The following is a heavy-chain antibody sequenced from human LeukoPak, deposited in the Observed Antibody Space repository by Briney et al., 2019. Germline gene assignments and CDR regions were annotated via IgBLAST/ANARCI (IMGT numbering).Heavy chain of an antibody. CDR2: IYYSGST. CDR3: ARHEYSGSYYGLSWFDP. CDR1: GGSISSSGYY. J-gene: IGHJ5*02. Sequence: SETLFLTCTVSGGSISSSGYYWGWIRQPPGKGLEWIASIYYSGSTYYNPSLKSRVTISVDTTKNQLSLKLSSLTAADTAVYYCARHEYSGSYYGLSWFDPWGQGTLVTVSS. D-gene: IGHD1-26*01. V-gene: IGHV4-39*01.